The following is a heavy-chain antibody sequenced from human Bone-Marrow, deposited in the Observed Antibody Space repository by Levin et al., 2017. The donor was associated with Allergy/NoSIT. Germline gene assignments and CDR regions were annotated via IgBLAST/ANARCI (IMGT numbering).Heavy chain of an antibody. CDR1: GGTFSSYA. CDR3: ARDSKYSSSSGGFDY. Sequence: VASVKVSCKASGGTFSSYAISWVRQAPGQGLEWMGGIIPIFGTANYAQKFQGRVTITADKSTSTAYMELSSLRSEDTAVYYCARDSKYSSSSGGFDYWGQGTLVTVSS. J-gene: IGHJ4*02. CDR2: IIPIFGTA. D-gene: IGHD6-6*01. V-gene: IGHV1-69*06.